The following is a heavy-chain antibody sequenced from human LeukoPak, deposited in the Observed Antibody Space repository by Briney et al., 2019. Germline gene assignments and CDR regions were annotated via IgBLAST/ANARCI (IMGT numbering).Heavy chain of an antibody. J-gene: IGHJ4*02. CDR2: ISGSDGST. V-gene: IGHV3-23*01. Sequence: PGGSLRLSCAASGFTFSSYAMSWVRQAPGKGLEWVSGISGSDGSTNYADSVKGRFTISRDSSKNTLYLQMTSLRAEDTAVYFCAKVHTSSWSHWGQGTLVTVSS. CDR1: GFTFSSYA. CDR3: AKVHTSSWSH. D-gene: IGHD2-2*01.